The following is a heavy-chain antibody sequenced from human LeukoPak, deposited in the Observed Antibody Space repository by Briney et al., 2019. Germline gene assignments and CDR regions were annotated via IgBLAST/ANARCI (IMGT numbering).Heavy chain of an antibody. CDR2: ISYYGSNQ. V-gene: IGHV3-30*14. D-gene: IGHD6-19*01. Sequence: GGPLRHFRAPSGFTFSSYAMLWVRQAPGKGLEGVAFISYYGSNQQHPPSVKGRCTITRDHFQKTLYPQMNRLNAHDQAGYYCARDSPPGIAVADDAFDFWGQGTMVTVSS. CDR3: ARDSPPGIAVADDAFDF. J-gene: IGHJ3*01. CDR1: GFTFSSYA.